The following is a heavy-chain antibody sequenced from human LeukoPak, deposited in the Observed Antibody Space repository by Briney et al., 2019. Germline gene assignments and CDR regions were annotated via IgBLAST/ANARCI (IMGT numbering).Heavy chain of an antibody. J-gene: IGHJ4*02. CDR3: ARTPRLRFLEWLQPRKFEYYFGY. CDR1: GFTVSSNY. CDR2: IYSGGST. V-gene: IGHV3-66*01. D-gene: IGHD3-3*01. Sequence: GGSLRLSCAASGFTVSSNYMSWVRQAPGKGLEWVSVIYSGGSTYYADSVKGRFTISRDNSKNTLYLQMNSLRAEDTAVYYCARTPRLRFLEWLQPRKFEYYFGYWGQGTLVTVSS.